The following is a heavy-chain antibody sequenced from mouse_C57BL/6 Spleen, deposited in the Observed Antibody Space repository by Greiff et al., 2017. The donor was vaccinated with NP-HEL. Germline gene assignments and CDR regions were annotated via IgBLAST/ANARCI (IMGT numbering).Heavy chain of an antibody. CDR3: AREPGNYVYYFDY. CDR1: GFTFSSYA. CDR2: ISDGGSYT. D-gene: IGHD2-1*01. V-gene: IGHV5-4*01. J-gene: IGHJ2*01. Sequence: DVMLVESGGGLVKPGGSLKLSCAASGFTFSSYAMSWVRQTPEKRLEWVATISDGGSYTYYPDNVKGRFTISRDNAKNNLYLQMSHLKSEDTAMYYCAREPGNYVYYFDYWGQGTTLTVSS.